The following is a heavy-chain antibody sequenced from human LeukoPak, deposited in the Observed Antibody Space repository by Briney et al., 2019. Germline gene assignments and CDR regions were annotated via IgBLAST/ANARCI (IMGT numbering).Heavy chain of an antibody. CDR1: GFTFSDYW. CDR2: IKEDGSEK. V-gene: IGHV3-7*01. Sequence: GGSLRLSCAASGFTFSDYWMSWVRQAPGKGLEWVAHIKEDGSEKYYVDSVKGRFTISRDNAKNSLYLQMNSLRAEDTAVYYCARAYSSSWYDAFDLWGQGTMVTVSS. D-gene: IGHD6-13*01. CDR3: ARAYSSSWYDAFDL. J-gene: IGHJ3*01.